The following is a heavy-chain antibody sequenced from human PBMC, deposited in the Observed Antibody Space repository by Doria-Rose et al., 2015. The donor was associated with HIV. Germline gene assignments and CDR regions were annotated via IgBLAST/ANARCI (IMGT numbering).Heavy chain of an antibody. D-gene: IGHD3-3*01. V-gene: IGHV3-9*01. CDR3: AKAPIIGPKYYFYMDV. CDR1: GFSFESYA. J-gene: IGHJ6*03. Sequence: VQLVQSGGGLVQPGRSLRLSCVGSGFSFESYAMHWVRLAPGYGLESVAGISWDSGAKGNADSVEGRLTISRDNAKKSVYLEMRSLRPEDTAFYYCAKAPIIGPKYYFYMDVWGKGTSVTVSS. CDR2: ISWDSGAK.